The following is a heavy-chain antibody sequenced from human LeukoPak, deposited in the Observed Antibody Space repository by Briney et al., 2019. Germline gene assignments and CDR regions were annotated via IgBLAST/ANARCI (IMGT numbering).Heavy chain of an antibody. Sequence: PGGSLRLSCAASGFTFGTYSMNWVRQAPGKGLEWVSSISSSSSYIYYGDSVRGRFTISRDNAKNSLYMQMNSLRAEDTAVYYCARSPGATWSFDYWGQGTLVTVSS. J-gene: IGHJ4*02. V-gene: IGHV3-21*01. CDR2: ISSSSSYI. CDR1: GFTFGTYS. CDR3: ARSPGATWSFDY. D-gene: IGHD1-1*01.